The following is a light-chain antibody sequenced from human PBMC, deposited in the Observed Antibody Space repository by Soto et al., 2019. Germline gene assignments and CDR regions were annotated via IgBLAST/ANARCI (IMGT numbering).Light chain of an antibody. V-gene: IGKV1-8*01. CDR3: QQVNSYPLT. J-gene: IGKJ4*01. CDR1: QGISSY. CDR2: AAS. Sequence: AIRMTQSPSSFSASTGDRVTITCRASQGISSYLAWYQQKPGKAPKLLIYAASTLQSGVPSRFSGSGSGTEFTLTISSLQPEDFATYYCQQVNSYPLTFGGGTKVDNK.